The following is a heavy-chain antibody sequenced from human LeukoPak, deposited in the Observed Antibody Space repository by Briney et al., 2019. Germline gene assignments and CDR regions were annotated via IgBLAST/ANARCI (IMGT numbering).Heavy chain of an antibody. CDR1: GGSINNYY. D-gene: IGHD4-17*01. CDR2: IYYSGTT. CDR3: ARDSTPYGHSGY. Sequence: PSETLSLTCTVSGGSINNYYWSWIRQPPGKGLEWIGYIYYSGTTNFNPSLKSRVTISVDTSKNQFSLRLSSVTAADAAVCYCARDSTPYGHSGYWGQGTLVTVSP. J-gene: IGHJ4*02. V-gene: IGHV4-59*01.